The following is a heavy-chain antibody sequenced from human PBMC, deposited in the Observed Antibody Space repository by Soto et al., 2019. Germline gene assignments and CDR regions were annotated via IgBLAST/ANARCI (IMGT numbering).Heavy chain of an antibody. V-gene: IGHV3-30-3*01. D-gene: IGHD3-9*01. CDR1: GFIFSTYA. CDR3: ARPGSGYDVLTGRYFYYYHTVDV. Sequence: GGSLILSCAASGFIFSTYAMHWVRQPPGKGLEWVAVISYDGNTKDYADSVKGRFTISRDNSKNTVYLQMSSLRTEDTAVYYCARPGSGYDVLTGRYFYYYHTVDVWGQGTTVTVSS. J-gene: IGHJ6*02. CDR2: ISYDGNTK.